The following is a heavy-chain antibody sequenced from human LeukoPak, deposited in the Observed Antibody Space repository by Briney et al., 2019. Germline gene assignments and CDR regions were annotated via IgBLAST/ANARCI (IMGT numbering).Heavy chain of an antibody. Sequence: PVKVSCKASGGTFSSYAISWVRQAPGQGLEWMGGIILIFGTANYAQKFQGRVTITTDESTSTAYMELSSLRSEDTAVYYCARDPQGGDFWSGYYGDWGQGTLVTVSS. D-gene: IGHD3-3*01. CDR2: IILIFGTA. J-gene: IGHJ4*02. CDR3: ARDPQGGDFWSGYYGD. CDR1: GGTFSSYA. V-gene: IGHV1-69*05.